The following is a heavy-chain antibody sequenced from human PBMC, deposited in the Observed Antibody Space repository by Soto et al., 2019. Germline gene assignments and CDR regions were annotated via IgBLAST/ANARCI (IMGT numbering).Heavy chain of an antibody. Sequence: SQTLSLTCTVSGSSISSSSYYWGWIRQPPGKGLEWIGSIYYSGNTYYNPSLKSRVTISVDTAKNQFSLKLSSVTAADTVVYYCARVTQFYYDSGSDVDIWGQGTMVT. V-gene: IGHV4-39*07. D-gene: IGHD3-10*01. CDR3: ARVTQFYYDSGSDVDI. CDR1: GSSISSSSYY. CDR2: IYYSGNT. J-gene: IGHJ3*02.